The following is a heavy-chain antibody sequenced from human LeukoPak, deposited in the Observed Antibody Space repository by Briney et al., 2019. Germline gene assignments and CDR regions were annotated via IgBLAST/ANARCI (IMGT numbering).Heavy chain of an antibody. J-gene: IGHJ4*02. CDR3: ARVQAGINNGLDY. CDR2: ISSSSSYI. D-gene: IGHD1/OR15-1a*01. V-gene: IGHV3-21*01. CDR1: GFTFSSYS. Sequence: RTGRSLRLSCAASGFTFSSYSMNWVRQAPGKGLEWVSSISSSSSYIYYADSVKGRFTISRDNAKNSLYLQMNSLRAEDTAVYYCARVQAGINNGLDYWGQGTLVTVSS.